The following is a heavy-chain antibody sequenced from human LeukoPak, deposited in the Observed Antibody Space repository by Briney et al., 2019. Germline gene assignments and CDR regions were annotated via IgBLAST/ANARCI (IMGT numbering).Heavy chain of an antibody. CDR1: GFTFSSYG. CDR3: AKDLYYYGSGSPAHTQNYYYYGMDV. Sequence: PGGSLRLSCAASGFTFSSYGMHWVRQAPGKGLEWVAVISYDGSNKYYADSVKGRFTISRDNSKNTLYLQMNSLRAEDTAVYYCAKDLYYYGSGSPAHTQNYYYYGMDVWGQGTTVTVSS. J-gene: IGHJ6*02. CDR2: ISYDGSNK. V-gene: IGHV3-30*18. D-gene: IGHD3-10*01.